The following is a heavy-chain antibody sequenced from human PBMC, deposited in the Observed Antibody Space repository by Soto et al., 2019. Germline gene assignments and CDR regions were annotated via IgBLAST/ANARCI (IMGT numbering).Heavy chain of an antibody. Sequence: EVQLLESGGGSVPRGGSLRLSCAASGFTFSGYAMFWVRQAPGKGLEWVSSITGSGSSRYYADSVKGRFTISRDNSKNALFLQMDSLRVEDTAVYYCVKSVAVAGTIPESWGQGTLVTVSS. CDR1: GFTFSGYA. CDR2: ITGSGSSR. V-gene: IGHV3-23*01. J-gene: IGHJ5*02. CDR3: VKSVAVAGTIPES. D-gene: IGHD6-19*01.